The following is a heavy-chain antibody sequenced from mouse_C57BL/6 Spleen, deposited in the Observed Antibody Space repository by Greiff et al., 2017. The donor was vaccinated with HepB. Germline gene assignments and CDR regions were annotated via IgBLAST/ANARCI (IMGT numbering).Heavy chain of an antibody. CDR2: IDPANGNT. Sequence: EVQLVESVAELVRPGASVKLSCTASGFNIKNTYMHWVKQRPEQGLEWIGRIDPANGNTKYAPKFQGKATITADTSSNTAYLQLSSLTSEDTAIYYCARWTYGSSYAMDYWGQGTSVTVSS. CDR3: ARWTYGSSYAMDY. CDR1: GFNIKNTY. D-gene: IGHD1-1*01. V-gene: IGHV14-3*01. J-gene: IGHJ4*01.